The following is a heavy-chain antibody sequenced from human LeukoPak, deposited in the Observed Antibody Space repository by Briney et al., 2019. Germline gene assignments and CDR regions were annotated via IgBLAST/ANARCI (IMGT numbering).Heavy chain of an antibody. D-gene: IGHD3-10*01. CDR1: GGTFSSYA. J-gene: IGHJ4*02. CDR3: ARDGVTMGGELLSALY. Sequence: SVKVSCKASGGTFSSYAISWVRQAPGQGLEWMGGIIPIFGTASYAQKFQGRVTITADESTSTAYMELSSLRSEDTAVYYCARDGVTMGGELLSALYWGQGTLVTVSS. CDR2: IIPIFGTA. V-gene: IGHV1-69*13.